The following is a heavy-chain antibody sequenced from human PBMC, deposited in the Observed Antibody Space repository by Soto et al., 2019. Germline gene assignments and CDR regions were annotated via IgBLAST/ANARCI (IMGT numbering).Heavy chain of an antibody. D-gene: IGHD2-15*01. CDR1: GGTCSSYA. CDR2: IIPIFGTA. V-gene: IGHV1-69*01. Sequence: QVQLVQSGSEVKKPGYSVKVSCKASGGTCSSYASSWVRQAPGQGLEWIGGIIPIFGTANYAQKFQGSVTITADESTSTAYMELSSRRSEDTAVYYCARGSEVVVVVADSGQNAFYIWGQGTMVTVSS. CDR3: ARGSEVVVVVADSGQNAFYI. J-gene: IGHJ3*02.